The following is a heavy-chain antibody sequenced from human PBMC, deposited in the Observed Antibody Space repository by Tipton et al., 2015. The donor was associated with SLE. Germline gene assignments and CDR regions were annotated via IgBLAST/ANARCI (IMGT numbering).Heavy chain of an antibody. D-gene: IGHD5-24*01. CDR1: GGSISSSNYY. CDR2: IYYSGST. V-gene: IGHV4-39*07. J-gene: IGHJ4*02. CDR3: ARERHEGEMATSRGAFDI. Sequence: TLSLTCTVSGGSISSSNYYWGWIRQPPGKGLEWIGSIYYSGSTNYNPSLKSRVTISVDTSKNQFSLKLSSVTAADTAVYYCARERHEGEMATSRGAFDIWGQGTLVTVSS.